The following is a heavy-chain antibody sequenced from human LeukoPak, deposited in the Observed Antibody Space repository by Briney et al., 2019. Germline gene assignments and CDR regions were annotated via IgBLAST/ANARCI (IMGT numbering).Heavy chain of an antibody. V-gene: IGHV3-66*01. CDR3: AREGRDTAMDGYYFDY. CDR2: IYSVGNT. D-gene: IGHD5-18*01. J-gene: IGHJ4*02. CDR1: GLTVSSNY. Sequence: GGSLRLSCAASGLTVSSNYMNWVRQAPGKGLEWDSLIYSVGNTYYADSVKGRFTTSRDNSKNTLYLQMNSLRAEDTAVYYCAREGRDTAMDGYYFDYWGQGTLVTVSS.